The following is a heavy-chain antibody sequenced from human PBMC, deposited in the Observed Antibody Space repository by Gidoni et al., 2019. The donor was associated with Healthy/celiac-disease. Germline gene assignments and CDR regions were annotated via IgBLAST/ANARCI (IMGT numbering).Heavy chain of an antibody. D-gene: IGHD2-15*01. CDR3: ARLPSSGGIDY. J-gene: IGHJ4*02. Sequence: QLQLQESGPGLVKPSETLSLPCTVSGGSISSSSYYWGWIRQPPGKGLEWIGSIYYSGSTYYNPSLKSRVTISVDTSKNQFSLKLSSVTAADTAVYYCARLPSSGGIDYWGQGTLVTVSS. V-gene: IGHV4-39*01. CDR1: GGSISSSSYY. CDR2: IYYSGST.